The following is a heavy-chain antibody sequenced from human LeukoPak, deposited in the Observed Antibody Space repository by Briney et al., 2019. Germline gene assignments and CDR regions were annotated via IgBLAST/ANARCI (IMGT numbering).Heavy chain of an antibody. V-gene: IGHV1-69*05. J-gene: IGHJ6*03. CDR1: GGTFSSYA. CDR3: ARADYDFWSGYPDIYYMDV. CDR2: IIPIFGTA. D-gene: IGHD3-3*01. Sequence: ASVKVSCKVSGGTFSSYAISWVRQAPGQGLERMGRIIPIFGTANYAQKFQGRVTITTDESTSTAYMELSSLRSEDTAVYYCARADYDFWSGYPDIYYMDVWGKGTTVTVSS.